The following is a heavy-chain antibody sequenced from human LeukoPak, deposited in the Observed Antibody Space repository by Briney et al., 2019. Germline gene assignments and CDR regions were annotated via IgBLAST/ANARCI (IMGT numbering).Heavy chain of an antibody. CDR1: GFTFSSYS. Sequence: GGSLRLSCAASGFTFSSYSMNWVRRAPGKGLEWVSSISSSSSYRYYADSVKGRFTISRDNAKNSLYLQMNSPRAEDTAVYYCARLMVYARFGAFDIWGQGTMVTVSS. V-gene: IGHV3-21*01. D-gene: IGHD2-8*01. CDR2: ISSSSSYR. J-gene: IGHJ3*02. CDR3: ARLMVYARFGAFDI.